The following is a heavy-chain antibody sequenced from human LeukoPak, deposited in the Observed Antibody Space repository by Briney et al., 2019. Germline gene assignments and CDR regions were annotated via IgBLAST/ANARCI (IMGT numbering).Heavy chain of an antibody. CDR2: IYTSGST. CDR3: ARRRIVVVPAAIRGDAFDI. V-gene: IGHV4-61*02. J-gene: IGHJ3*02. D-gene: IGHD2-2*01. Sequence: SETLSLTCTVSGGSISSSSYYWSWIRQPAGKGLEWIGRIYTSGSTNYSPSLKSRVTISVDTSKNQFSLKLSSVTAADTAVYYCARRRIVVVPAAIRGDAFDIWGQGTMVTVSS. CDR1: GGSISSSSYY.